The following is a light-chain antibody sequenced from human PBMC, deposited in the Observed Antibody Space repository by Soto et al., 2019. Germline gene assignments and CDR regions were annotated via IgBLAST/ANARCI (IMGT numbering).Light chain of an antibody. J-gene: IGLJ1*01. CDR2: EVS. Sequence: QSALTQPASVSGSPGQSITISCAGTSSDVGGYKYVSWNQQHPGRAPKLLIYEVSNRPSGVSNRFSGSKSGNTASLTISGLQAEDEADYYCNSYTSTYTGVFGTGTKLTFL. CDR1: SSDVGGYKY. V-gene: IGLV2-14*01. CDR3: NSYTSTYTGV.